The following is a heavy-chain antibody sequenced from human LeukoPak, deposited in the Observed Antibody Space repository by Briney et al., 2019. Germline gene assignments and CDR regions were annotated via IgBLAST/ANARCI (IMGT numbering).Heavy chain of an antibody. Sequence: PGGSLRLSCAASGFTFSSYSIHWVRQAPGKGLEWLAVISWDETSKHYVDSVKGRFTISRDNPKTSIYLQIDSLRPEDTALYYCARDSQSVVVGGIAATYFDSWGQGTLVTVSS. J-gene: IGHJ4*02. CDR1: GFTFSSYS. V-gene: IGHV3-30*04. CDR3: ARDSQSVVVGGIAATYFDS. D-gene: IGHD2-21*01. CDR2: ISWDETSK.